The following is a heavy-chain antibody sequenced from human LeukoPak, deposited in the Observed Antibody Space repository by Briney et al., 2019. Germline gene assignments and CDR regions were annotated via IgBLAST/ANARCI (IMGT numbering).Heavy chain of an antibody. J-gene: IGHJ6*03. CDR3: AKGAAVTYYYYMDV. Sequence: GGSLRLSCAASGFTFSSYAMSWVRQAPGKGLEWVSAISGSGGSTYYADSGKGRFTISRDDSKNTLYLQMNSLRAEDTAVYYCAKGAAVTYYYYMDVWGKGTTVTVSS. CDR1: GFTFSSYA. CDR2: ISGSGGST. V-gene: IGHV3-23*01. D-gene: IGHD6-19*01.